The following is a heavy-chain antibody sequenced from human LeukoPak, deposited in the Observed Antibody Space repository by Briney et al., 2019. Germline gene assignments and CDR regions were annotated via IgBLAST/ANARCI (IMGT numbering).Heavy chain of an antibody. CDR1: GYTLTELS. J-gene: IGHJ5*02. V-gene: IGHV1-24*01. CDR3: GRRHCSSTSCYMDWFDP. CDR2: FDPEDGET. D-gene: IGHD2-2*02. Sequence: GASVKVSCKVSGYTLTELSMHWVRQAPGKGLEWMGGFDPEDGETIYAQKFQGRVTMTEDTSTDTAYMELSSLRSEDTAVYYCGRRHCSSTSCYMDWFDPWGQGTLVTVSS.